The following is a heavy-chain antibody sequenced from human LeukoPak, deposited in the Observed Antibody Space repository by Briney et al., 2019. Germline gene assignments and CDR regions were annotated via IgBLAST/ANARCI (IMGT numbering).Heavy chain of an antibody. CDR2: MNPNSGNT. CDR3: ARGIGSSWLFDP. Sequence: ASVKVSCKASGYTFTSYDINWVRQATGQGLEWMGWMNPNSGNTGYAQKFQGRVTITWSTSISTAYMELSSLRSEDTAVYYCARGIGSSWLFDPWGQGTLVTVSS. V-gene: IGHV1-8*03. D-gene: IGHD6-13*01. J-gene: IGHJ5*02. CDR1: GYTFTSYD.